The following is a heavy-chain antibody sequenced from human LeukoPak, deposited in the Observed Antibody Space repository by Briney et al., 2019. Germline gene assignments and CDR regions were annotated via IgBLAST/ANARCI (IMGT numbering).Heavy chain of an antibody. CDR1: VGSISSYY. CDR3: ATTKPYCSGGSCHDY. Sequence: PSETLSLTCTVSVGSISSYYWSWIRQPPAKGLEWMGHIYYSGSTNYNPSLKSRVTISEDTSKNQFSLKLTSVPAADTALYYCATTKPYCSGGSCHDYWGQGTLVTVSS. D-gene: IGHD2-15*01. J-gene: IGHJ4*02. CDR2: IYYSGST. V-gene: IGHV4-59*03.